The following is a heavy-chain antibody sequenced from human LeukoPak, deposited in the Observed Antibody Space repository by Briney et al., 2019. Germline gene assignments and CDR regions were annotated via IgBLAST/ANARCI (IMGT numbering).Heavy chain of an antibody. CDR3: ATLGCSSTSCYNDY. CDR2: ISYDGSNK. V-gene: IGHV3-30-3*01. Sequence: GGSLRLSCAASGFTFSSYAMHWVRQAPGKGREWGAVISYDGSNKYYADSVKGRFTISRDNSKNTLYLQMNSLRAEDTAVYYCATLGCSSTSCYNDYWGQGTLVTVSS. CDR1: GFTFSSYA. J-gene: IGHJ4*02. D-gene: IGHD2-2*02.